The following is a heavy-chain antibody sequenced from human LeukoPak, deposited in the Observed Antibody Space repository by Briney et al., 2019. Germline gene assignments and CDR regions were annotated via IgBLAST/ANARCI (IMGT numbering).Heavy chain of an antibody. CDR1: GGSISSGSYY. J-gene: IGHJ6*02. D-gene: IGHD2-15*01. CDR2: IYTSGST. Sequence: SETLSLTCTVSGGSISSGSYYWSWIRQPAGKGLEWIGRIYTSGSTHYNPSLKSRVTISVDTSKNQFSLKLSSVTAADTAVYYCARDPRKYCSGGSCYYYYGIDVWGQGTTVTVSS. CDR3: ARDPRKYCSGGSCYYYYGIDV. V-gene: IGHV4-61*02.